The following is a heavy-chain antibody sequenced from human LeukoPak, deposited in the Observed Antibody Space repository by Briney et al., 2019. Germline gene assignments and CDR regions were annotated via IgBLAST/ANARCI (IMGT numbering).Heavy chain of an antibody. CDR3: ASGGYCSSTSCYKYAFDI. Sequence: SETLSLTCTVSGGSISSYYWSWIRQPPGKSLEWIGYIYYSGSTNYNPSLKSRVTISVDTSKDQFSLKLSSVTAADTAVYYCASGGYCSSTSCYKYAFDIWGQGTMVTVSS. D-gene: IGHD2-2*02. CDR2: IYYSGST. CDR1: GGSISSYY. J-gene: IGHJ3*02. V-gene: IGHV4-59*01.